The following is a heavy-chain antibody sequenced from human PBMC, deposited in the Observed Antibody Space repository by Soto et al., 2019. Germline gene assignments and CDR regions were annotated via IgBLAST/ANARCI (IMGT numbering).Heavy chain of an antibody. Sequence: QVQLVESGGGVVQPGRSLRLSCAASGFTFSSDGMHWVRQAPGRGLEWVAVIWSDGSNKYYADSVKGRFTISRDNSKNTLYLQMNSLRAEDTAVYYGARYYYDSSGYYPLWGQGTLVTVSS. CDR1: GFTFSSDG. V-gene: IGHV3-33*01. CDR3: ARYYYDSSGYYPL. J-gene: IGHJ4*02. D-gene: IGHD3-22*01. CDR2: IWSDGSNK.